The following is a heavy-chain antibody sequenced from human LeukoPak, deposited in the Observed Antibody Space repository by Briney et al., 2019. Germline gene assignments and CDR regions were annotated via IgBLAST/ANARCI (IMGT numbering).Heavy chain of an antibody. D-gene: IGHD1-26*01. CDR1: GFTFSSYA. Sequence: GRSLRLSCAASGFTFSSYAMHWVRQAPGKGLEWVAVISYDGSNKYYADSVKGRFTTSRDNSKNTLYLQMNSLRAEDTAVYYCARGGFDYWGQGTLVTVSS. CDR3: ARGGFDY. J-gene: IGHJ4*02. V-gene: IGHV3-30*04. CDR2: ISYDGSNK.